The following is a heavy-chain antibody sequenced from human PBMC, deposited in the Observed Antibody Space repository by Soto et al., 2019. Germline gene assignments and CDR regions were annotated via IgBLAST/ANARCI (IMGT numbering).Heavy chain of an antibody. CDR2: IWYDGSNK. CDR3: ARDRGYCSGGSCYSASYYGMDV. V-gene: IGHV3-33*01. CDR1: GFTFSSYG. J-gene: IGHJ6*02. Sequence: QVQLVESGGGVVQPGRSLRLSCAASGFTFSSYGMHWVRQAPGKGLEWVAVIWYDGSNKYYADSVKGRFTISRDNSKNTLYLQMNSLRAEDTAVYYCARDRGYCSGGSCYSASYYGMDVWDQGTTVTVSS. D-gene: IGHD2-15*01.